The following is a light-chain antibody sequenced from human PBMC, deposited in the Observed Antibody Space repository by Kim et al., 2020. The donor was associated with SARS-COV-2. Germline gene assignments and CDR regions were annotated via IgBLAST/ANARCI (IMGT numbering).Light chain of an antibody. CDR3: QQANNFPYT. Sequence: SASVGDTVTITCRASQTISTWLAWYQQKPGKAPNLLIFRASSLQSGVPSRFSGSGSGTDFTLTISSLQPEDFATYFCQQANNFPYTFGQGTKLEIK. CDR1: QTISTW. CDR2: RAS. V-gene: IGKV1-12*01. J-gene: IGKJ2*01.